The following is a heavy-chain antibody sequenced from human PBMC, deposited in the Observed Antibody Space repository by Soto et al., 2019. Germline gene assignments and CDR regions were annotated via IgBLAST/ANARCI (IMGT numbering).Heavy chain of an antibody. V-gene: IGHV3-21*01. CDR3: ARDPAHYDFWSGYYTHGMDV. J-gene: IGHJ6*02. D-gene: IGHD3-3*01. CDR2: ISSSSSYI. Sequence: VGSLRLSCAASGFTFSSYSMNWVRQAPGKGLEWVSSISSSSSYIYYADSVKGRFTISRDNAKNSLYLQMNRLRAEDTAVYYCARDPAHYDFWSGYYTHGMDVWGQGTTVTVSS. CDR1: GFTFSSYS.